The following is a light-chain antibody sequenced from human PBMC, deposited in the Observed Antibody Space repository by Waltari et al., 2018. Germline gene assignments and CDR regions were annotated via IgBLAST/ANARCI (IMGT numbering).Light chain of an antibody. CDR2: AAS. V-gene: IGKV3-20*01. CDR3: QQYISSPYT. J-gene: IGKJ2*01. CDR1: QSVSSSY. Sequence: DIVLTQSPGTLSLSPGDRATLSCRASQSVSSSYLAWYQQKPGQAPRLLIDAASSKATGIPDRFSGSGSGTDFTLTISRLEPEDFAVYYCQQYISSPYTFGQGTKLEIK.